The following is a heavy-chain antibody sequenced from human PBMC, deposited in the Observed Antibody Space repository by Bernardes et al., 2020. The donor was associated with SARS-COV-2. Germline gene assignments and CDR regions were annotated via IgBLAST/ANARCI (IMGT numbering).Heavy chain of an antibody. CDR2: LTGGGGTT. J-gene: IGHJ4*02. CDR1: GFTFSSYA. Sequence: GVLRLSCAVSGFTFSSYAMSWVRQAPGKGLEWISTLTGGGGTTYYTDSVKGRFTISRDISKNTLYLQMDSLRGEDTAVYYCARERGYISGWFPFDYWGQGTLVTVSS. CDR3: ARERGYISGWFPFDY. V-gene: IGHV3-23*01. D-gene: IGHD6-19*01.